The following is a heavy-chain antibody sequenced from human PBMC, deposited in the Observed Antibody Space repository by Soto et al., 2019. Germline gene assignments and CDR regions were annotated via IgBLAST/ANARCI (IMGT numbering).Heavy chain of an antibody. J-gene: IGHJ5*02. V-gene: IGHV3-15*07. Sequence: GGSLRLSCAASGFTFSNAWMNWVRQAPGKGLEWVGRIKSKTDGGTTDYAAPVKGRFTISRDDSKNTLYLQMNSLKTEDTAVYYCTTDPNWNYAPPLGWFDPWGQGTLVTVSS. CDR3: TTDPNWNYAPPLGWFDP. CDR1: GFTFSNAW. CDR2: IKSKTDGGTT. D-gene: IGHD1-7*01.